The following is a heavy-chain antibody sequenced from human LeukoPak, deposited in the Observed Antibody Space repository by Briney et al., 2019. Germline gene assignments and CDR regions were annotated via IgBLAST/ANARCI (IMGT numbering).Heavy chain of an antibody. V-gene: IGHV4-59*01. CDR2: IYNSGST. Sequence: SETLSLTCTVSGASISSYYWGWIRQSPGKGLEWIGSIYNSGSTNYNPSLKSRVTISVDTSKNQFSLKLSSVTAADTAVYYCARGYYDFWSGLAYYYYMDVWGKGTTVTVSS. D-gene: IGHD3-3*01. CDR3: ARGYYDFWSGLAYYYYMDV. CDR1: GASISSYY. J-gene: IGHJ6*03.